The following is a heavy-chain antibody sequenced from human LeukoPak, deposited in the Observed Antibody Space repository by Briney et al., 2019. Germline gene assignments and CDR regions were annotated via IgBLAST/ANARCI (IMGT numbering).Heavy chain of an antibody. D-gene: IGHD3-22*01. CDR1: GFTFSSYA. V-gene: IGHV3-23*01. CDR2: ISGSGGST. Sequence: PGGSLRLSCAASGFTFSSYAVSWVRQAPGKGLEWVSSISGSGGSTYYADSVKGRFTISRDNSKNTLYLQVNSLRAEDTAVYYCAKGFFNFYDSSGYYYIDYWGQGTLVTVSS. CDR3: AKGFFNFYDSSGYYYIDY. J-gene: IGHJ4*02.